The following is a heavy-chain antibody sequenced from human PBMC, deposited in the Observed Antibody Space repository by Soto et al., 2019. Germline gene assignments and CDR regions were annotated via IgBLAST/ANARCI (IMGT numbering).Heavy chain of an antibody. V-gene: IGHV3-21*01. J-gene: IGHJ4*02. CDR1: GFTFTRYS. Sequence: GRSLRLSCAASGFTFTRYSMNWVRQAPGKGLEWVSSISSTTNYIYYADSMKGRFTVSRDNAKNSVYLEMNSLSAEDTAVYYCARESEDLTSNFDYWGQGTLVTASS. CDR3: ARESEDLTSNFDY. CDR2: ISSTTNYI.